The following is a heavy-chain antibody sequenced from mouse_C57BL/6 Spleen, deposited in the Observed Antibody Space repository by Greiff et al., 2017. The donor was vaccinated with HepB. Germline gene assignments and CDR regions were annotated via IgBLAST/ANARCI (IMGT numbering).Heavy chain of an antibody. V-gene: IGHV3-8*01. CDR2: ISYSGST. D-gene: IGHD2-4*01. Sequence: EVNVVESGPGLAKPSQTLSLTCSVTGYSITSDYWNWIRKFPGNKLEYMGYISYSGSTYYNPSLKSRISITRDTSKNQYYLQLNSVTTEDTATYYCARGDYDGYWYFDVWGTGTTVTVSS. J-gene: IGHJ1*03. CDR1: GYSITSDY. CDR3: ARGDYDGYWYFDV.